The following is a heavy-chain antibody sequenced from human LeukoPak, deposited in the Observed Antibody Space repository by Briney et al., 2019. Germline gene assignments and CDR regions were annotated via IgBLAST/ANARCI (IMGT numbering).Heavy chain of an antibody. J-gene: IGHJ4*02. V-gene: IGHV3-66*01. CDR2: IYSGGST. Sequence: PGGSLRLSCAASGFTVSGNYVSWVRQAPGKGLEWVSVIYSGGSTYYADSVKGRFTISRDNSKNTLYLQMKSLRAEDTAVYYCARERNLEIAVAGTIFDYWGQGTLVTVSS. D-gene: IGHD6-19*01. CDR3: ARERNLEIAVAGTIFDY. CDR1: GFTVSGNY.